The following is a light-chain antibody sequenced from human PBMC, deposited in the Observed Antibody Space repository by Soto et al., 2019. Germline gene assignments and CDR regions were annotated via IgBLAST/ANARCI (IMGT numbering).Light chain of an antibody. V-gene: IGKV1-5*01. CDR2: DAS. CDR1: QSISSW. CDR3: KKYNTFSYT. Sequence: DIQMTQSPSALSASVGDRVTITCRASQSISSWLAWYQQKPGKAPKLLIYDASSLESRVPSRFSGSGSGTESPPTISGLRPDVFATFYAKKYNTFSYTLGQGTKLKIK. J-gene: IGKJ2*01.